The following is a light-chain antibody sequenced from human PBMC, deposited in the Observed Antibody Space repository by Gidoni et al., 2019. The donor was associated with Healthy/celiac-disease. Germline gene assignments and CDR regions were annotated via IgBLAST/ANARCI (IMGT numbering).Light chain of an antibody. CDR3: QQYNSYSCS. V-gene: IGKV1-5*03. J-gene: IGKJ2*04. CDR1: QSISSW. CDR2: KAC. Sequence: DIQMTQSPSTLSASVGDRVTITCRASQSISSWLAWYQQKPGKAPKLLIYKACSLESGVPSRFSGSGSGTEFTLTISSLHPDDFATYYCQQYNSYSCSFXQXTKLEIK.